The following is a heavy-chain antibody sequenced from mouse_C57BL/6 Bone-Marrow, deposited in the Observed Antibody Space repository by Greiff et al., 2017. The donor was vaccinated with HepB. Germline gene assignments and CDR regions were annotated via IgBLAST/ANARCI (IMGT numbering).Heavy chain of an antibody. D-gene: IGHD1-1*01. CDR3: ARPYYYGSSPFAY. J-gene: IGHJ3*01. Sequence: QVQLQQSGAELVKPGASVKISCKASGYAFSSYWMNWVKQRPGKGLEWIGQIYPGDGDTNYHGKFKGKATLTADKSSSTAYMQLSSLTSEDSAVYFCARPYYYGSSPFAYWGQGTLVTVSA. CDR1: GYAFSSYW. V-gene: IGHV1-80*01. CDR2: IYPGDGDT.